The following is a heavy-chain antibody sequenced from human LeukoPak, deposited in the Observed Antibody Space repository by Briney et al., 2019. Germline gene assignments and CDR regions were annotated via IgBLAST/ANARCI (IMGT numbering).Heavy chain of an antibody. D-gene: IGHD6-13*01. J-gene: IGHJ4*02. V-gene: IGHV4-59*08. CDR2: FDYRGST. Sequence: SETLSLTCSVSGDSISSSFWNWIRQPPGKGLEWIGHFDYRGSTKYNPSLKGRVTISVDRSRNQFSLKLSSVTAADTAVYYCARHANAYSSSWFDYWGQGTLVTVSS. CDR1: GDSISSSF. CDR3: ARHANAYSSSWFDY.